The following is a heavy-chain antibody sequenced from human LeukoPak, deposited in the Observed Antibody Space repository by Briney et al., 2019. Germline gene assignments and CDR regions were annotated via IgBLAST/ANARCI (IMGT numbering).Heavy chain of an antibody. J-gene: IGHJ4*02. Sequence: GGSLRLSCAASGFTVSSTYMSWVRQAPGKGLEWVSVIYSGGNIYYIDSVKGRFTISRDTSKNTLYLQMNSLRAEDTAVYYCAREHRWLQSHFDYWGQGTLVTVSS. V-gene: IGHV3-53*05. CDR1: GFTVSSTY. D-gene: IGHD5-24*01. CDR3: AREHRWLQSHFDY. CDR2: IYSGGNI.